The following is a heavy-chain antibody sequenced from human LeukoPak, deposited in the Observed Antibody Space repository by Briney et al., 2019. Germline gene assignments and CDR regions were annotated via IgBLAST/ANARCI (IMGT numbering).Heavy chain of an antibody. CDR3: AKGENLNYYDSSGYLEYFQH. CDR2: IRYDGSNK. Sequence: PGGSLRLSCAASGFTFSSYGMHWVRQAPGKGLEGVAFIRYDGSNKYYADSVKGRFTISRDNSKNTLYLQMNSLRAEDTAVYYCAKGENLNYYDSSGYLEYFQHWGQGTLVTVSS. J-gene: IGHJ1*01. D-gene: IGHD3-22*01. CDR1: GFTFSSYG. V-gene: IGHV3-30*02.